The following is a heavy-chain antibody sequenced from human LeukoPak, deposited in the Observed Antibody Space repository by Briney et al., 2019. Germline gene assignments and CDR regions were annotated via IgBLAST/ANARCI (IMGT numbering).Heavy chain of an antibody. CDR2: IQYDGNNK. Sequence: GGSLRLSCAASGFTFSSYDMHWVRQAPGKGLEGVAFIQYDGNNKYYADSVKGRFTISRDNSKNTLYLQMNSLRAEDTAVYYYAKDRGFGVFFQYYFDYWGQGILVTVSS. J-gene: IGHJ4*02. D-gene: IGHD3-10*01. CDR3: AKDRGFGVFFQYYFDY. CDR1: GFTFSSYD. V-gene: IGHV3-30*02.